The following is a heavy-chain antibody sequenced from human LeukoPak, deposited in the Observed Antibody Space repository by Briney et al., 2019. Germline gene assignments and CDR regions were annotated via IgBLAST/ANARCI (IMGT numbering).Heavy chain of an antibody. V-gene: IGHV3-23*01. CDR2: IAGSGDRT. J-gene: IGHJ4*02. Sequence: GGSLRLSCAASGFAFSSYAMSWVRQAPGKGLEWVSSIAGSGDRTYYADSVKGRFTISRDNSRNILYLQTSSLRADDTAVYFCAFSQRGVLNAHFYWWGRGTLVTVSS. CDR1: GFAFSSYA. CDR3: AFSQRGVLNAHFYW. D-gene: IGHD3-10*01.